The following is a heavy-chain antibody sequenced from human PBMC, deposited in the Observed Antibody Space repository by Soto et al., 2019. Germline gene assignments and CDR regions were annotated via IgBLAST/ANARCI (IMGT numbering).Heavy chain of an antibody. CDR1: GFTVSSNY. CDR3: ARDRDSSSAVPFGYYGMGV. CDR2: IYSGGST. J-gene: IGHJ6*02. V-gene: IGHV3-53*01. D-gene: IGHD6-6*01. Sequence: PGGSLRLSCAASGFTVSSNYMSWVRQAPGKGLEWVSVIYSGGSTYYADSVKGRFTISRDNSKNTLYLQMNSLRAEDTAVYYCARDRDSSSAVPFGYYGMGVWGQGTTVTVSS.